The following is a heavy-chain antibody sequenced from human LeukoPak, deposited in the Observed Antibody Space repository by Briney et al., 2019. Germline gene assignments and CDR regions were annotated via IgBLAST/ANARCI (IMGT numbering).Heavy chain of an antibody. Sequence: ASVKVSCKASGYTFTSYGISWVRQAPGQGLEWMGWMNPNSGNTGYAQKFQGRVTMTRNTSISTAYMELSSLRSEDTAVYYCARGGSSSWWGNWFDPWGQGTLVTVSS. CDR2: MNPNSGNT. V-gene: IGHV1-8*02. J-gene: IGHJ5*02. D-gene: IGHD6-13*01. CDR1: GYTFTSYG. CDR3: ARGGSSSWWGNWFDP.